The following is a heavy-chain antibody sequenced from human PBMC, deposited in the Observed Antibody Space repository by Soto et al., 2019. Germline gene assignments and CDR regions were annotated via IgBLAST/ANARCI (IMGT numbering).Heavy chain of an antibody. V-gene: IGHV4-38-2*01. CDR3: ARSMYSTSAQLYYGMDV. D-gene: IGHD6-6*01. Sequence: PSETLSLTCAVSGYSIRSGYFWRWIRQPPGKGLEWIGSMYHSGITYYNLSLKSRVTISVDTSKNQLSLKLSSATAADTAVYYCARSMYSTSAQLYYGMDVWGQGTTVT. CDR1: GYSIRSGYF. CDR2: MYHSGIT. J-gene: IGHJ6*02.